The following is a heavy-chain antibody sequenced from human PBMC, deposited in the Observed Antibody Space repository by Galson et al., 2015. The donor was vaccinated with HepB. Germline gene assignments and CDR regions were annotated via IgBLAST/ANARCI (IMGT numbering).Heavy chain of an antibody. CDR2: IMGSGDST. Sequence: SLRLSCAASGFAFHSHPMSWVRQAPGRGLEWISGIMGSGDSTFYGDSVKGRFTVSRDNANNMLYLQMDSLRAEDVGLYFCAKGYVLFDSWGPGVLVTVSS. D-gene: IGHD2-2*01. V-gene: IGHV3-23*01. CDR1: GFAFHSHP. CDR3: AKGYVLFDS. J-gene: IGHJ5*01.